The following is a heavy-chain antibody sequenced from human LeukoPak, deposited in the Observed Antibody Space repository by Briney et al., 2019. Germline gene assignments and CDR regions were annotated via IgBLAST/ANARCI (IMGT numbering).Heavy chain of an antibody. CDR2: IYYSGST. V-gene: IGHV4-39*07. CDR1: GGSISSSSYY. J-gene: IGHJ6*03. Sequence: PSETLSLTCTVSGGSISSSSYYWGWIRQPPGKGLEWIGSIYYSGSTYYNPSLKSRVTISVDTSKNQFSLKLSSVTAADTAVYYCARDPGMVRGVWYYYMDVWGKGTTVTISS. CDR3: ARDPGMVRGVWYYYMDV. D-gene: IGHD3-10*01.